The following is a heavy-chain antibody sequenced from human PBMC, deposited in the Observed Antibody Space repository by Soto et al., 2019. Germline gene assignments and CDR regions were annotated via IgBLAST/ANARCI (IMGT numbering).Heavy chain of an antibody. V-gene: IGHV4-30-2*01. CDR3: ARAGLSSRYYYFDY. J-gene: IGHJ4*02. CDR2: IYHSGNT. Sequence: QLQLQESGSGLVKPSQTLSLTCAVSGGSVTSGNYAWSWLRQPPGEGQEWIGYIYHSGNTYYNPSIRSRVTISLDRSKNQFSLMLNSVTAADTAVYYCARAGLSSRYYYFDYWGQGSLVTVSS. CDR1: GGSVTSGNYA. D-gene: IGHD1-26*01.